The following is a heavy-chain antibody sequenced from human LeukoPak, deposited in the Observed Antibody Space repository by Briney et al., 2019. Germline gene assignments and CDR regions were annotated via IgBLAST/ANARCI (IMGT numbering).Heavy chain of an antibody. CDR1: GYTSTSYY. J-gene: IGHJ4*02. D-gene: IGHD6-6*01. Sequence: ASVKVSCKASGYTSTSYYMHWVRQAPGQGLEWMGIINPSGGSTSYAQKFQGRVTMTRDTSTSTVYMELSSLRSEDTAVYYCARDPPYSSSSDVSFYFDYWGQGTLVTVSS. CDR3: ARDPPYSSSSDVSFYFDY. CDR2: INPSGGST. V-gene: IGHV1-46*01.